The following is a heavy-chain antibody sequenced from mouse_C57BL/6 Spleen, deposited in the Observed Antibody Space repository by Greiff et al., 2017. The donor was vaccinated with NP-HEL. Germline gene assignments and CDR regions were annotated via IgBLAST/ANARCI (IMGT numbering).Heavy chain of an antibody. CDR1: GYTFTSYW. V-gene: IGHV1-59*01. J-gene: IGHJ1*03. CDR3: ARGGLLRDGYFDV. Sequence: QVQLQQPGAELVRPGTSVKLSCKASGYTFTSYWMHWVKQRPGQGLEWIGVIDPSDSYTNYNQQFKGKATLTVDTSSSTAYMQLSRLTSEDAAVYYCARGGLLRDGYFDVWGTGTTVTVSS. D-gene: IGHD1-1*01. CDR2: IDPSDSYT.